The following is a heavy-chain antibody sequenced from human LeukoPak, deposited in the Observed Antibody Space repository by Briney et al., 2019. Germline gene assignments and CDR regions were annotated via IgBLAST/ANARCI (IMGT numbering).Heavy chain of an antibody. CDR1: GFTFSSYW. V-gene: IGHV3-74*01. CDR3: ARDRSYSGRYFDY. CDR2: INSDGSST. D-gene: IGHD1-26*01. J-gene: IGHJ4*02. Sequence: GGSLRLSCAASGFTFSSYWMHWVRQAPGKGLVWVSRINSDGSSTSYADSVKGRFTISRDNAKNTLYLQMNRLRAEDTAVYYCARDRSYSGRYFDYWGQGTLVTVSS.